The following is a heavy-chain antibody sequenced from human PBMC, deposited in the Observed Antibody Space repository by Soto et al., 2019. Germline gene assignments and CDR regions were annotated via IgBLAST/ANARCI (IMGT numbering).Heavy chain of an antibody. CDR2: IYYSGST. Sequence: PSETLSLTCTVSGGSISSYYWSWIRQPPGKGLEWIGYIYYSGSTNYNPSLKSRVTISVDTSKNQFSLKLSSVTAADTAVYYCAKELPEATIFGVVTEPDYYYYGMDVWGQGTTVTVSS. CDR1: GGSISSYY. D-gene: IGHD3-3*01. V-gene: IGHV4-59*01. CDR3: AKELPEATIFGVVTEPDYYYYGMDV. J-gene: IGHJ6*02.